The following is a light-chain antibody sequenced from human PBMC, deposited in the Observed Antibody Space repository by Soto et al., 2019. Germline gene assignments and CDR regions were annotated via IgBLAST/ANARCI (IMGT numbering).Light chain of an antibody. Sequence: DIEMPQSPSSLSASVGDRVTITSHASQDIRKYLNWYQQKPAKAPKLLIYDASNLETGVPSRFSSSGSCTYFTFTVTSLQPEDIAADDWPDFNSIPYSCGQGTKLEIK. CDR3: PDFNSIPYS. CDR2: DAS. V-gene: IGKV1-33*01. CDR1: QDIRKY. J-gene: IGKJ2*01.